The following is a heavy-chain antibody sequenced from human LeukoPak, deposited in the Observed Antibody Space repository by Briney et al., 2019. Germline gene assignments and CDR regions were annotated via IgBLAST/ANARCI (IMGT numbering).Heavy chain of an antibody. D-gene: IGHD3-16*01. J-gene: IGHJ3*02. CDR2: TYYRSKWYN. Sequence: SQTLSLTCAISGDSVSSNSVAWNWIRQSPSRGLEWLGRTYYRSKWYNDYAGFVKSRITINPDTSKNQFSLQLNSVTPEDTAVYYCARGSAVGDDAFDIWGQGTMVTVSS. V-gene: IGHV6-1*01. CDR1: GDSVSSNSVA. CDR3: ARGSAVGDDAFDI.